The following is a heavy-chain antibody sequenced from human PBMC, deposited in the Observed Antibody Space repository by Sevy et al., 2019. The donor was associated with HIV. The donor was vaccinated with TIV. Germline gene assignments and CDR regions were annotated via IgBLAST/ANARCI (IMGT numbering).Heavy chain of an antibody. CDR3: ARVFLSCSSTSCYTLAFDI. V-gene: IGHV1-8*01. CDR2: MNPNSGNT. D-gene: IGHD2-2*02. CDR1: GYTFTSYD. J-gene: IGHJ3*02. Sequence: ASVKVSCKASGYTFTSYDINWVRQATGQGLEWMGWMNPNSGNTGYAQKFQGRVTMTRNTSISTAYMELSSLRSEDTAVYYCARVFLSCSSTSCYTLAFDIWGQGTMVTVSS.